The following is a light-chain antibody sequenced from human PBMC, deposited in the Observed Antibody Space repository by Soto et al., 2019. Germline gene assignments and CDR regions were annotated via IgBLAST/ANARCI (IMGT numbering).Light chain of an antibody. CDR1: NSDIGYYNY. J-gene: IGLJ1*01. CDR2: EVT. V-gene: IGLV2-14*01. CDR3: LSHTSSSTYV. Sequence: QSALTQPASLSGSPGQSITISCTGTNSDIGYYNYVSWYQQHPGKAPKLMIFEVTKRPSGVSNRFSGSKSGNTASLTISGRQAEDEAEYYCLSHTSSSTYVFGSGTKLTVL.